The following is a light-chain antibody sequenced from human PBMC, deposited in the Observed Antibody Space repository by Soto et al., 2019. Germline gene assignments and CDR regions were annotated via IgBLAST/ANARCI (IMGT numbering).Light chain of an antibody. V-gene: IGKV3-20*01. CDR2: GAS. Sequence: VLTQSPAILALSPGFRSTLACRASQSVSSSYLAWYQHKPGQAPRLLIHGASSRVTGIPDRFSGSGSGTDFTLTITRMEPEDFAVDYCQQYQSLTFGGGTKVDI. CDR1: QSVSSSY. CDR3: QQYQSLT. J-gene: IGKJ4*01.